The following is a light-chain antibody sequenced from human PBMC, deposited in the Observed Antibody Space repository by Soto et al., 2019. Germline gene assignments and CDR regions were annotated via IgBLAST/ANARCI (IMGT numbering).Light chain of an antibody. J-gene: IGKJ1*01. Sequence: ETVLTQPPGTLPLSPGERATLSCRASQSVSSNSLAWYQQKPGQAPRLLMYGASPRATGIPDRFSGSGSGTDFTLTISSVEPEDVAVYYCQQFGRSPPSWTFGQGTKVEIK. CDR3: QQFGRSPPSWT. CDR1: QSVSSNS. V-gene: IGKV3-20*01. CDR2: GAS.